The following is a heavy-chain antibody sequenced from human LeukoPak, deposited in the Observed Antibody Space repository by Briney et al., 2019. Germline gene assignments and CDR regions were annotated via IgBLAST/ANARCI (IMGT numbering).Heavy chain of an antibody. CDR2: IYTSGTT. CDR1: GASMSNSF. CDR3: ARAPGGCGGTCPFDY. Sequence: PSETLSLTCTVSGASMSNSFWSWIRQPAGKGLEWIGRIYTSGTTNYNPSLKSRVTLSVDTSNNQFSLTLTSVTAADTALYYCARAPGGCGGTCPFDYWGLGTLVTVSS. D-gene: IGHD2-15*01. J-gene: IGHJ4*02. V-gene: IGHV4-4*07.